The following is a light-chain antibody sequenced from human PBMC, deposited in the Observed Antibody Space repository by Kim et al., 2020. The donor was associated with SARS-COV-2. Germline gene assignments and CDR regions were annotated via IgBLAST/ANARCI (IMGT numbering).Light chain of an antibody. V-gene: IGLV2-8*01. J-gene: IGLJ2*01. CDR3: SSYGGSNNLV. CDR2: EVS. Sequence: GQSVTISCTGTGSDVGGYNYVSWYQQHPGKAPKLMIYEVSKRPSGVPDRFSGSKSGNTASLTVSGLQAEDEADYYSSSYGGSNNLVFGGGTQLTVL. CDR1: GSDVGGYNY.